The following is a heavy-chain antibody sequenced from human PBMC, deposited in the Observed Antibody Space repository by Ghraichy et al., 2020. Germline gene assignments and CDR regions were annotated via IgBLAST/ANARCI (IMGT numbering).Heavy chain of an antibody. CDR1: GYTFTSYG. J-gene: IGHJ5*02. CDR3: ARSQEIGGGIYYDSSGYYLWFDP. Sequence: ASVKVSCKASGYTFTSYGISWVRQAPGQGLEWMGWISAYNGNTNYAQKLQGRVTMTTDTSTSTAYMELRSLRSDDTAVYYCARSQEIGGGIYYDSSGYYLWFDPWGQGTLVTVSS. CDR2: ISAYNGNT. V-gene: IGHV1-18*01. D-gene: IGHD3-22*01.